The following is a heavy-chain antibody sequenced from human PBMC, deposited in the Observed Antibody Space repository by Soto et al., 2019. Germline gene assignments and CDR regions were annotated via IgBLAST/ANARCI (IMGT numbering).Heavy chain of an antibody. CDR3: TTDLNWNQIDY. V-gene: IGHV3-15*07. D-gene: IGHD1-1*01. CDR1: GFTFSNAW. CDR2: IKSKTDGGTT. J-gene: IGHJ4*02. Sequence: EVQLVESGGGLVKPGGSLRLSCAASGFTFSNAWMNWVRQAPGKGLEWVGRIKSKTDGGTTDYAAPVKGRFTISRDDSKNTLXLQMXXLKTEDXXXXYCTTDLNWNQIDYWGQGTLVTVSS.